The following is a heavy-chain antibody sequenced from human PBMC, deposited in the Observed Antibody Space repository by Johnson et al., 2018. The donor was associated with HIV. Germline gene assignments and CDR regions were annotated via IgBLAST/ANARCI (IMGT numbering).Heavy chain of an antibody. CDR2: INADGRST. CDR3: AKANGNGDAFDI. Sequence: VQLVESGGGVVQPGGSLRLSCAASGFTFGRYWMHWVRQAPGKGLVWVSRINADGRSTTYADSVKGRFTISRDNAQNTLYLQMNSLRAEDTAVYYCAKANGNGDAFDIWDQGTKVIGSS. J-gene: IGHJ3*02. CDR1: GFTFGRYW. V-gene: IGHV3-74*02. D-gene: IGHD1-1*01.